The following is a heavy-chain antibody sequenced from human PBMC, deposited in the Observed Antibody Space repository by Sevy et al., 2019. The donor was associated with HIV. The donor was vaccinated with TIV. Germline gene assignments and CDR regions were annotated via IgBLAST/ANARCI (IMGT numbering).Heavy chain of an antibody. J-gene: IGHJ4*02. CDR2: IYYCGST. Sequence: SETLSLTCTVSGGSISGYYWSWIRQPPGKGLEWIGYIYYCGSTNYNPSLKNRITMSVDTSKNQFSLKMSSVTAADTAVYYCARTPVIMITSGGVIALRQFDFWGQGTLVTVSS. CDR3: ARTPVIMITSGGVIALRQFDF. D-gene: IGHD3-16*02. CDR1: GGSISGYY. V-gene: IGHV4-59*01.